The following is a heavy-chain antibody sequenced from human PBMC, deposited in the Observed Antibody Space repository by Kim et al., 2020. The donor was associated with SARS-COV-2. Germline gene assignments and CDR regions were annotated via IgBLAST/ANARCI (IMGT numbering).Heavy chain of an antibody. CDR2: IWYDGSNK. J-gene: IGHJ6*02. V-gene: IGHV3-33*06. Sequence: GGSLRLSCAASGFTFSSYGMHWVRQAPGKGLEWVAVIWYDGSNKYYADSVKGRFTISRDNSKNTLYLQMNSLRAEDTAVYYCAKFGYGSGSYRTYYYYGMDVWGQGTTVTVSS. CDR3: AKFGYGSGSYRTYYYYGMDV. D-gene: IGHD3-10*01. CDR1: GFTFSSYG.